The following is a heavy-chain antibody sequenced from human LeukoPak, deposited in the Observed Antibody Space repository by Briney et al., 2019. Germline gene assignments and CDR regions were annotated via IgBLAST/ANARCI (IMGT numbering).Heavy chain of an antibody. CDR3: AGGRRPSACWFDP. J-gene: IGHJ5*02. V-gene: IGHV4-34*01. Sequence: SETLSLTCAVYGGSFSGYYWSWIRQPPGKGLEWIGEINHSGSTNYNPSLKSRVTISVDTSKNQFSLKLSSVTAADTAVYYCAGGRRPSACWFDPWGQGTLVTVSS. CDR1: GGSFSGYY. CDR2: INHSGST.